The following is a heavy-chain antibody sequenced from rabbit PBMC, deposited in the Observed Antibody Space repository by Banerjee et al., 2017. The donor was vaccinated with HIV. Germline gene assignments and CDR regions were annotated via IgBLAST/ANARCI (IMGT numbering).Heavy chain of an antibody. CDR2: IDTGSGSI. CDR1: GFSFSSNYY. D-gene: IGHD6-1*01. J-gene: IGHJ4*01. CDR3: ARSYVGYVGDGYGISYFNL. V-gene: IGHV1S40*01. Sequence: QSLEESGGDLVKPGASLTLTCTASGFSFSSNYYMCWVRQAPGKGLELIACIDTGSGSIYYASWAKGRFTISKTSSTTVTLQMTSLTAADTATYFCARSYVGYVGDGYGISYFNLWGPGTLVTVS.